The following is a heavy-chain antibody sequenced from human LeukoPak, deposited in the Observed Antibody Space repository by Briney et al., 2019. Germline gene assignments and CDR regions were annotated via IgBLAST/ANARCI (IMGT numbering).Heavy chain of an antibody. V-gene: IGHV3-23*01. CDR2: ISGSGGST. J-gene: IGHJ4*02. D-gene: IGHD1-26*01. CDR3: AKSGGSLLGYFDY. Sequence: AGGSLRLSCAASGFTFSSYAMSWVRQAPGKGLEWVSAISGSGGSTYYADSVKGRFTISRDNSKNTLYLQMNSLRAEDTAVYYCAKSGGSLLGYFDYWGQGTLVTVSS. CDR1: GFTFSSYA.